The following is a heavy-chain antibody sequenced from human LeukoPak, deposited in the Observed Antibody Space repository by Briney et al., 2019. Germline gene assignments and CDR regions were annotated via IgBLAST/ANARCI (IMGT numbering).Heavy chain of an antibody. V-gene: IGHV4-39*07. CDR3: ARDARYCSSTSCYDDWFDP. D-gene: IGHD2-2*01. J-gene: IGHJ5*02. CDR2: IYYSGST. Sequence: SETLSLTCTASGGSISSSSYYWGWIRQPPGKGLEWIGNIYYSGSTYYNPSLKSRVTISVDTSKNQFSLKLSSVTAADTAVYYCARDARYCSSTSCYDDWFDPWGQGTLVTVSS. CDR1: GGSISSSSYY.